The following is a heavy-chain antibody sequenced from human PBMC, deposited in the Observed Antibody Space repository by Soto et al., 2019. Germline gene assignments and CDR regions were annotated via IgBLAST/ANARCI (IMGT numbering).Heavy chain of an antibody. D-gene: IGHD1-26*01. CDR2: IDPDGSDT. Sequence: PGGSLRLSCAASGFAFSRFPMHWVRQAPGKGLVWVSRIDPDGSDTTYADSMKGRFTISRDNAKNIVYLQMSSLRAEDTALYYCATMAGTYPYWGQGTLVTVSS. J-gene: IGHJ4*02. CDR1: GFAFSRFP. CDR3: ATMAGTYPY. V-gene: IGHV3-74*01.